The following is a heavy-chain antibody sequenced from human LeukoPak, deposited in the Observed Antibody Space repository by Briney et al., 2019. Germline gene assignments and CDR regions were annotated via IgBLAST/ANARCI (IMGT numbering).Heavy chain of an antibody. V-gene: IGHV1-2*02. CDR3: ARDPSWGWRGYFDY. D-gene: IGHD2-2*01. Sequence: ASVKVCCKASGYIFIGYYIHWVRQAPGQGLEWMGWINANSGGTEYAQKFQGRVTMSRDASINTAYMELSRLRLDDTAVYYCARDPSWGWRGYFDYWGQGTLVTVSS. CDR1: GYIFIGYY. CDR2: INANSGGT. J-gene: IGHJ4*02.